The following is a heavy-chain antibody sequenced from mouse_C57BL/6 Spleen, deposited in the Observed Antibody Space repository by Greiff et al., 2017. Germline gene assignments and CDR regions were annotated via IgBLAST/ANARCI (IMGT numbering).Heavy chain of an antibody. D-gene: IGHD1-1*01. CDR3: ATLYYGSSYYAMDY. V-gene: IGHV2-2*01. Sequence: QVQLQQSGPGLVQPSQSLSITCTVSGFSLTSYGVHWVRQSPGKGLAWLGVIWSGGSTDYNAAFISRLSISKDNSKSQVFFKMNSLQADDTAIYYCATLYYGSSYYAMDYWGQGTSVTVSS. J-gene: IGHJ4*01. CDR2: IWSGGST. CDR1: GFSLTSYG.